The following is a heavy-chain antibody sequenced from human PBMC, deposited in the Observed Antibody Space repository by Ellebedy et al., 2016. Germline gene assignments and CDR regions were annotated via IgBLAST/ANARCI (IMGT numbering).Heavy chain of an antibody. Sequence: GGSLRLXCAGSGFTFSNAWMSWVRQAPGKGLEWVGRIKSKSDGGTTDYAAPVKGRFTISRDDSKNTLYLQMNSLKSEDTAVYYCTTVYSGYDGFFGYWGQGSLVTVSS. CDR3: TTVYSGYDGFFGY. CDR2: IKSKSDGGTT. D-gene: IGHD5-12*01. V-gene: IGHV3-15*01. J-gene: IGHJ4*02. CDR1: GFTFSNAW.